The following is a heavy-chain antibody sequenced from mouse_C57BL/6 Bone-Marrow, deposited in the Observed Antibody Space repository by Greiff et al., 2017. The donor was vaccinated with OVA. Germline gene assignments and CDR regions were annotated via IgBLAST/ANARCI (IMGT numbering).Heavy chain of an antibody. J-gene: IGHJ4*01. CDR2: ISSGGSYT. V-gene: IGHV5-6*01. CDR1: GFTFSSYG. D-gene: IGHD2-2*01. CDR3: ARRGVTKAMDY. Sequence: EVQVVESGGDLVKPGGSLKLSCAASGFTFSSYGMSWVRQTPDKRLEWVATISSGGSYTYYPDSVKGRFTISRDNAKNTLYLQMSSLKSEDTAMYYCARRGVTKAMDYWGQGTSVTVSS.